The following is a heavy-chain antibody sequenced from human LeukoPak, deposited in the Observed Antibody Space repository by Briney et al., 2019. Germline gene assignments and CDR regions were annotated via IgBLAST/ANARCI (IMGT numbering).Heavy chain of an antibody. J-gene: IGHJ4*02. V-gene: IGHV4-34*01. Sequence: SETLSLTCTVSGGSISSYYWSWIRQPPGKGLEWIGEINHSGSTNYNPSLKSRVTISVDTSKNQFSLKLSSVTAADTAVYYCARDPLPRDSSGYYLDYWGQGTLVTVSS. CDR2: INHSGST. CDR1: GGSISSYY. CDR3: ARDPLPRDSSGYYLDY. D-gene: IGHD3-22*01.